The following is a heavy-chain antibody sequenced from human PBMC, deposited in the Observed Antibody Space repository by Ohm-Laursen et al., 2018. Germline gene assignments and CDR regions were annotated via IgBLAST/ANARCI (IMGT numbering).Heavy chain of an antibody. V-gene: IGHV3-11*04. D-gene: IGHD4-17*01. CDR2: ISSSGSTI. CDR3: ARVMTTVTVDY. J-gene: IGHJ4*02. Sequence: SLRLSCAASGFSFSDFYMAWIRQAPGKGLEWVSYISSSGSTIYYADSVKGRFTISRDNAKNSLYLQMNSLRAEDTAVYYCARVMTTVTVDYWGQGTLVTVSS. CDR1: GFSFSDFY.